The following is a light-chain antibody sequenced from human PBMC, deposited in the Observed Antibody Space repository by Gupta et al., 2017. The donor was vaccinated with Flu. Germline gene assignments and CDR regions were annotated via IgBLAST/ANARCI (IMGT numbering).Light chain of an antibody. V-gene: IGKV1-33*01. CDR3: QQDDNLPYT. Sequence: IQMTQSPSSLSASVGDRVTITCQASQDINNYLNWYQQKPGKAPKLLIYDASNLETGVPSRFSGSGSGTDFTFTISSLQPEDIATYYCQQDDNLPYTFGQGTKLEIK. CDR2: DAS. CDR1: QDINNY. J-gene: IGKJ2*01.